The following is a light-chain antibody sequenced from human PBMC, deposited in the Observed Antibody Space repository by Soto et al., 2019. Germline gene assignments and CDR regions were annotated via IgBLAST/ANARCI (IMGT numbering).Light chain of an antibody. CDR2: AAS. J-gene: IGKJ4*01. CDR3: QQLNSYPLP. V-gene: IGKV1-9*01. Sequence: IQLTQSPSSLSASVGDRVTITCRASQGISSYLAWYQQKPGKAPKLLIYAASTLQSGVQSRFSGSGSGTDFTLTISSLQPEDFATYYCQQLNSYPLPFGGGTKLDIK. CDR1: QGISSY.